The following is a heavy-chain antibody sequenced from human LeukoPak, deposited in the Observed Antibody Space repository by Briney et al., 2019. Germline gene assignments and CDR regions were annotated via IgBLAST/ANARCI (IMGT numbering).Heavy chain of an antibody. CDR3: ARARYYYDSSGYYYHDAFDI. CDR2: IIPIFGTA. CDR1: GGTFSSYA. Sequence: ASVKVSCKASGGTFSSYAISWVRQAPGQRLEWMGGIIPIFGTANYAQKFQGRVTITADESTSTAYMELSSLRSEDTAVYYCARARYYYDSSGYYYHDAFDIWGQGTMVTVSS. V-gene: IGHV1-69*13. J-gene: IGHJ3*02. D-gene: IGHD3-22*01.